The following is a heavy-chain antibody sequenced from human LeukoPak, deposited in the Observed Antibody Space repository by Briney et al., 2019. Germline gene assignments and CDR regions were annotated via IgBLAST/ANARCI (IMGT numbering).Heavy chain of an antibody. V-gene: IGHV4-38-2*02. CDR3: ARDGNTRWFGELFLNWFDP. CDR2: IYHSGST. CDR1: GYSISSGYY. D-gene: IGHD3-10*01. J-gene: IGHJ5*02. Sequence: PSETLSLTCTVSGYSISSGYYWGWIRQPPGKGLEWIGSIYHSGSTYYNPSLRSRVTISVDTSKNQFSLKLSSVTAADTAVYYCARDGNTRWFGELFLNWFDPWGQGTLVTVSS.